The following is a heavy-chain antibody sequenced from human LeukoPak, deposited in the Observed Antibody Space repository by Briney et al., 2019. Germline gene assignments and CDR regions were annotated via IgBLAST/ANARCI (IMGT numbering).Heavy chain of an antibody. V-gene: IGHV4-34*01. Sequence: SETLSLTCAVYGGSFSGYYWSWIRQPPGKGLEWIGEINHSGSTNYNPSLKSRVTISVDTSRNQFSLKLSSVTAADTAVYYCARPAGLDGSDYWGQGTLVTVSS. CDR3: ARPAGLDGSDY. CDR2: INHSGST. D-gene: IGHD3/OR15-3a*01. J-gene: IGHJ4*02. CDR1: GGSFSGYY.